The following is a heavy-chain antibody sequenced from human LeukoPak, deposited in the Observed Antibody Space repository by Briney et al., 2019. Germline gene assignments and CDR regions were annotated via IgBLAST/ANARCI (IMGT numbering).Heavy chain of an antibody. D-gene: IGHD1-26*01. CDR2: IYPGDSDT. CDR3: ARHDSGSYHSDFQH. V-gene: IGHV5-51*01. J-gene: IGHJ1*01. Sequence: KPGESLKISCKGSGYSFTSYWIGWVRQMPGKGLEWMGLIYPGDSDTRYSPSFQGQVTISSDKSISYAYLQWSSLKASDTAMYYCARHDSGSYHSDFQHWGQGTLVTVSS. CDR1: GYSFTSYW.